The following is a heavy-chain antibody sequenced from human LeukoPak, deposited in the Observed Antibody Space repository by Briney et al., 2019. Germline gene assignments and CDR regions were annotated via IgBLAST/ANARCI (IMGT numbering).Heavy chain of an antibody. J-gene: IGHJ4*02. CDR3: ARDDSSGYNDY. V-gene: IGHV3-53*01. CDR1: GFTVSSNY. D-gene: IGHD3-22*01. Sequence: ETGGSLRLSCAASGFTVSSNYMSWVRQAPGKGLEWVSVIYSGGSTYYADSVKGRFTISRDNSRNTLYLQMNSLRAEDTAVYYCARDDSSGYNDYWGQGTLVTVSS. CDR2: IYSGGST.